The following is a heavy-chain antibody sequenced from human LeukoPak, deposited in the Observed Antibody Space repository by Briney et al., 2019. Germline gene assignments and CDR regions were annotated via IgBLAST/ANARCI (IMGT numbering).Heavy chain of an antibody. CDR2: ISAYNGNT. CDR3: ARDRVFAGYFDRLHPDLPFDY. Sequence: ASVKVSCKASRYTFTSYYMHWVRQAPGQGLEWMGWISAYNGNTNYAQKLQGRVTMTTDTSTSTAYMELRSLRSDDTAVYYCARDRVFAGYFDRLHPDLPFDYWGQGTLVTVSS. CDR1: RYTFTSYY. V-gene: IGHV1-18*04. J-gene: IGHJ4*02. D-gene: IGHD3-9*01.